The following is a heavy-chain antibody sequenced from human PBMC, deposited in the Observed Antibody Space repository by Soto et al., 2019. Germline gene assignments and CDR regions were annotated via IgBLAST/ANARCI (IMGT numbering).Heavy chain of an antibody. CDR2: IYYSGST. Sequence: SETLSLTCTVSGGSISSSSYYWGWIRQPPGKGLEWIGSIYYSGSTYYNPSLKSRVTISVDTSKNQFSLKLSSVTAADTAVYYCARRPEYCSGGSCYSAGDYSGQGTLVTVSS. CDR3: ARRPEYCSGGSCYSAGDY. J-gene: IGHJ4*02. V-gene: IGHV4-39*01. CDR1: GGSISSSSYY. D-gene: IGHD2-15*01.